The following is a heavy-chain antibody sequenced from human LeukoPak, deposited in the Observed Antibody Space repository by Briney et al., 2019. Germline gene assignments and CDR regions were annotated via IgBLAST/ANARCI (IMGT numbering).Heavy chain of an antibody. Sequence: GGSLRLSCAASGFTFSSYAMHWVRQAPGKGLEGVAVISYDGSNKYYADSVKGRFTISRDNSKNTLYLQMNSLRAEDTAVYYCARASGITTIVVVIDDAFDIWGQGTMVTVSS. J-gene: IGHJ3*02. D-gene: IGHD3-22*01. V-gene: IGHV3-30-3*01. CDR2: ISYDGSNK. CDR1: GFTFSSYA. CDR3: ARASGITTIVVVIDDAFDI.